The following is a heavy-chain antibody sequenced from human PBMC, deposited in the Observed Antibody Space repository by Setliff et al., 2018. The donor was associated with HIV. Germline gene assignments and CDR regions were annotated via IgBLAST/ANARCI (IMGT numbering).Heavy chain of an antibody. J-gene: IGHJ5*02. D-gene: IGHD1-1*01. CDR2: IDWDDDK. CDR1: GFSLTTSGMC. Sequence: SGPTLVNPTQTLTLTCTFSGFSLTTSGMCATWIRQPPGRALEWLARIDWDDDKYYSTSLKTRLTISRDTSKNQVVLTMTNVDPVDTATYYCAQLLLPLGAYNYETWGQGKLVTVSS. V-gene: IGHV2-70*11. CDR3: AQLLLPLGAYNYET.